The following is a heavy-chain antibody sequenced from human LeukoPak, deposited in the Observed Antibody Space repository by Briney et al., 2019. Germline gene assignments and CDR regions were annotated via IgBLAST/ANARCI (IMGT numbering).Heavy chain of an antibody. CDR1: GYTFTGYY. CDR3: ARGVAEAVNWFDP. J-gene: IGHJ5*02. D-gene: IGHD6-13*01. Sequence: ASVKVSCKASGYTFTGYYMHWVRQAPGQGLEWMGWINPNSGGTNYAQKFQGRVTMTRDTSISTAYVELSRLTSDDTAVYYCARGVAEAVNWFDPWGQGTLVTVSS. CDR2: INPNSGGT. V-gene: IGHV1-2*02.